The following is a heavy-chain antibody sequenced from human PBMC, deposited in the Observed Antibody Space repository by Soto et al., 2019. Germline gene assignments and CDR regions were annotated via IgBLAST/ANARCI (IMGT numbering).Heavy chain of an antibody. V-gene: IGHV4-31*03. J-gene: IGHJ6*03. CDR1: GGSISSGGYY. CDR3: ARDMVGYYGSGSYYYMDV. D-gene: IGHD3-10*01. CDR2: IYYSGST. Sequence: SETLSLTCTVSGGSISSGGYYWSWIRQHPGKGLEWIGYIYYSGSTYYNPSLKSRVTISVDTSKNQFSLKLSSVTAADTAVYYCARDMVGYYGSGSYYYMDVWGKGTTVTVSS.